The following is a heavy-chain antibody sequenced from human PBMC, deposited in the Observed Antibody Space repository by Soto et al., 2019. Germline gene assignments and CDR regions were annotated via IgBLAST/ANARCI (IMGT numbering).Heavy chain of an antibody. Sequence: PGGSLRLSCAASGFTFSSYVMHWVRQAPGKGLEWVAVIWYDGSNKYYADSVKGRFTISRDKSKNTLYLQMNSLRAEDTAVYYCARDPTGTGTDGYGMDVWGQGTTVTVSS. CDR1: GFTFSSYV. CDR3: ARDPTGTGTDGYGMDV. D-gene: IGHD1-1*01. CDR2: IWYDGSNK. V-gene: IGHV3-33*01. J-gene: IGHJ6*02.